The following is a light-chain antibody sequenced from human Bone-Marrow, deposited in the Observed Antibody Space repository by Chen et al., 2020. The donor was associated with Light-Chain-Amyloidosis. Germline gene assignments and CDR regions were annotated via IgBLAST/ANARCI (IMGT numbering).Light chain of an antibody. CDR3: QQRKSWPLT. Sequence: EIVLTKSPATLSLSPGARATLSCRASQSISSNLAWYQQKPGQAPSLLIFDASNRATGIPARFSGSGSGTDFTLTISSLEPEDFAVYYCQQRKSWPLTFGGGTKVEIK. CDR2: DAS. V-gene: IGKV3-11*01. J-gene: IGKJ4*01. CDR1: QSISSN.